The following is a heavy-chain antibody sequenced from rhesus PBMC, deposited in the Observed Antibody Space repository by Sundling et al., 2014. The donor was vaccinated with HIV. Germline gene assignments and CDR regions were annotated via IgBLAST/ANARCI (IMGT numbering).Heavy chain of an antibody. CDR3: ARVDGLRGFDF. Sequence: QVQLQESGPGLLKPSETLSLTCAVSGGSFSANYWGWIRQPPGKGLEWIGYISGNTGRSDYNPSLKSRVTISTDTSKNQFSLKVKSVTAADTAVYYCARVDGLRGFDFWGQGLRV. CDR1: GGSFSANY. J-gene: IGHJ3*01. CDR2: ISGNTGRS. D-gene: IGHD2-39*01. V-gene: IGHV4-165*01.